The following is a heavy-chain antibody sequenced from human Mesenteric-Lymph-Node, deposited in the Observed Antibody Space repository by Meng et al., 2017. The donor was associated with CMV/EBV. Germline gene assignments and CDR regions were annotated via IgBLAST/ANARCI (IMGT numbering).Heavy chain of an antibody. CDR1: ISSGGYY. J-gene: IGHJ4*02. CDR2: IFYSGTT. Sequence: ISSGGYYWGWIRQPPGKGLEWIGSIFYSGTTYYNPSLKSRVTISVDTSKNQFSLKLTSVTAADTAVYYCARHNFYCGGDCYPLVFDYWGQGTLVTVSS. V-gene: IGHV4-39*01. CDR3: ARHNFYCGGDCYPLVFDY. D-gene: IGHD2-21*02.